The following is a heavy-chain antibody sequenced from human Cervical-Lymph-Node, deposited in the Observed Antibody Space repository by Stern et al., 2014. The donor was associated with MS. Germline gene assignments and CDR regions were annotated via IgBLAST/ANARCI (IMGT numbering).Heavy chain of an antibody. CDR1: GYSFTSYW. CDR3: ARLEYYDILTGSDY. Sequence: EVQLVESGAEVKKPGESLKISCKGSGYSFTSYWIGWVRQMPGKGLEWVGIIYPGDSGTTYSHALPGHVTISVAKAISTASLQLSSLKASDTAMYYCARLEYYDILTGSDYWGQGTLVTVSS. J-gene: IGHJ4*02. D-gene: IGHD3-9*01. CDR2: IYPGDSGT. V-gene: IGHV5-51*03.